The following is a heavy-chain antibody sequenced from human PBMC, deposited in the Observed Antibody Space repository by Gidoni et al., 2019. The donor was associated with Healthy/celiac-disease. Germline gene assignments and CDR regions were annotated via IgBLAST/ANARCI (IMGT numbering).Heavy chain of an antibody. Sequence: QVQLVASGGGVVQPRRSVRSPCEASGSPFSTYDMHWVRQAPGKGLVWVAVISYDGSNKYYADSVKSRFTISRDNSKNTLYLQMNSLRAEDTAVYYCAKDDRYSSSSGRYDAFDIWGQGTMVTVSS. CDR1: GSPFSTYD. CDR2: ISYDGSNK. V-gene: IGHV3-30*18. CDR3: AKDDRYSSSSGRYDAFDI. J-gene: IGHJ3*02. D-gene: IGHD6-6*01.